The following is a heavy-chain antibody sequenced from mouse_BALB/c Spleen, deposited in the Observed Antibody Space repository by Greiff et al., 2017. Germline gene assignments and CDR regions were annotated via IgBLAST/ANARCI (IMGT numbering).Heavy chain of an antibody. V-gene: IGHV1S126*01. CDR3: ARPLYGHYFDY. J-gene: IGHJ2*01. CDR1: GYSFTSYW. CDR2: IDPSDSET. D-gene: IGHD1-2*01. Sequence: VQLQQSGPQLVRPGASVKISCKASGYSFTSYWMHWVKQRPGQGLEWIGMIDPSDSETRLNQKFKDKATLTVDKSSSTAYMQLSSPTSEDSAVYYCARPLYGHYFDYWGQGTTLSVSS.